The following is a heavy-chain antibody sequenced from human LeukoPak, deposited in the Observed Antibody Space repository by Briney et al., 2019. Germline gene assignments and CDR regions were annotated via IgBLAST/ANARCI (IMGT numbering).Heavy chain of an antibody. D-gene: IGHD3-9*01. J-gene: IGHJ3*02. CDR1: GFTFSSYW. CDR3: ARDTIRDGHDAFDI. V-gene: IGHV3-30-3*01. Sequence: GGSLRLSCAASGFTFSSYWMNWVRQAPGKGLEWVAVISYDGSNKYYADSVKGRFTISRDNSKNTLYLQMNSLRAEDTAVYYCARDTIRDGHDAFDIWGQGTMVTVSS. CDR2: ISYDGSNK.